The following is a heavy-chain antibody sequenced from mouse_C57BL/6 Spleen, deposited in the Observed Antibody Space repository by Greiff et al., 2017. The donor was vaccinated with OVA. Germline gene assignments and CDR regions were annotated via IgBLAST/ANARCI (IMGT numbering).Heavy chain of an antibody. V-gene: IGHV1-52*01. CDR3: ARYPGGGSYYYAMDY. Sequence: QVQLQQPGAELVRPGSSVKLSCKASGYTFTSYWMHWVKQRPIQGLEWIGNIDPSDSETHYNQKFKDKATLTVDKSSSTAYMQRSSLTSEYSAVYYCARYPGGGSYYYAMDYWGQGTSVTVSS. CDR2: IDPSDSET. J-gene: IGHJ4*01. CDR1: GYTFTSYW.